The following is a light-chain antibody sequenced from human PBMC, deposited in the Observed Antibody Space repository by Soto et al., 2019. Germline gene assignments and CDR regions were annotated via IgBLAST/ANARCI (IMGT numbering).Light chain of an antibody. V-gene: IGLV1-40*01. Sequence: QSVLTQPPSVSGAPGQRVTISCTGSSSNIGAGYDLHWYQQLPGTAPKLLIYDNTNRPSGVPDRFSGSKSGTSASLAITGLQAEHEADYYCQSYDSRMSAYVFGTGTKLTVL. CDR1: SSNIGAGYD. CDR3: QSYDSRMSAYV. J-gene: IGLJ1*01. CDR2: DNT.